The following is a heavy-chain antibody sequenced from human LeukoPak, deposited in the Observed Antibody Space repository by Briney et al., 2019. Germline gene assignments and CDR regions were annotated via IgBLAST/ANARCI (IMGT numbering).Heavy chain of an antibody. D-gene: IGHD2/OR15-2a*01. CDR3: ARHTPENRRNGLDV. J-gene: IGHJ6*02. Sequence: SETLSLTCTVSGGSISTYYWSWIRQPPGKGLEWIGYVYYTGSTNYNPSLKSRVTISVDTSKNQFSLKLSPVTAADTAVYYCARHTPENRRNGLDVWGQGTTVTVSS. V-gene: IGHV4-59*08. CDR2: VYYTGST. CDR1: GGSISTYY.